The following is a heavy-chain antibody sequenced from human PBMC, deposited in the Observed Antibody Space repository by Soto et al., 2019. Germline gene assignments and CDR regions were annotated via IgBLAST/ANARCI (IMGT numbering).Heavy chain of an antibody. CDR3: ARVGGATMATMYFDP. Sequence: GGSLRLSCAVSGLTFTGYSMNWVRQAPGKGLEWVSFINSGSSTIFYADSVKGRFTISRDNAKNSLYLEMNSLRDEDTAVYDCARVGGATMATMYFDPWGQGTLVTVSS. J-gene: IGHJ4*02. CDR1: GLTFTGYS. V-gene: IGHV3-48*02. D-gene: IGHD5-12*01. CDR2: INSGSSTI.